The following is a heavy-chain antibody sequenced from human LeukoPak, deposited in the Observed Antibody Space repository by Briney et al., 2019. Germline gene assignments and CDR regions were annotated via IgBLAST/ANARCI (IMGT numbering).Heavy chain of an antibody. D-gene: IGHD3-22*01. CDR3: AKDFDYYYDSSGYFHY. Sequence: GGSLRLSCAASGFTFSSYGMHWVRQAPGKGLEWVAVISYDGSNKYYADSVKGRFTISRDNSKNTLYLQMNSLRAEDTAVYYCAKDFDYYYDSSGYFHYWGQGTLATVSS. V-gene: IGHV3-30*18. CDR1: GFTFSSYG. J-gene: IGHJ4*02. CDR2: ISYDGSNK.